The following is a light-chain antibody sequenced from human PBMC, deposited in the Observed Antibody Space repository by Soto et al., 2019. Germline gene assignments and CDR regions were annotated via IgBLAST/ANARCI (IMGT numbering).Light chain of an antibody. J-gene: IGKJ3*01. CDR2: NAS. Sequence: EIVMTQSPAILSLSPGETATLSCRASQSVTTKLAWYQQRPGQTPRLLIYNASTMATAVPARFSGGGSVTEFSLTISSLQSDDFGVYYCHQYNTWPPRFTFGPGTKVDIK. CDR3: HQYNTWPPRFT. CDR1: QSVTTK. V-gene: IGKV3-15*01.